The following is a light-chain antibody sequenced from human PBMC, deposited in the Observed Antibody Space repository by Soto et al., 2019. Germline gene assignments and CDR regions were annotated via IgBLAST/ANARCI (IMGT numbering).Light chain of an antibody. Sequence: DIQMTQSPSTLSASVGDRVTITCRASQSISSWLAWYQQKPGKAPKLLIYDASSLESGVPSTFIGSGFGREFTGTLSSLQPDDFATYYGQQYNSYLRTCGRGIKVESK. J-gene: IGKJ4*01. V-gene: IGKV1-5*01. CDR3: QQYNSYLRT. CDR1: QSISSW. CDR2: DAS.